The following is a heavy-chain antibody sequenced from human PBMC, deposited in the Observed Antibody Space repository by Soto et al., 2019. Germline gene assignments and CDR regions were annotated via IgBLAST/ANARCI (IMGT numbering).Heavy chain of an antibody. CDR2: ISGSGGTA. Sequence: EVQLLESGGGSVQPGGSLRLSCAASGFTFSNYAMHWVRRPPGKGLEWVSSISGSGGTAYYADSVQGRFSISRDSLVNTLFLQMNSLRAEDTAVYYCAKGRGPTWHFDYWGQGTLVTVSP. J-gene: IGHJ4*02. CDR3: AKGRGPTWHFDY. V-gene: IGHV3-23*01. D-gene: IGHD3-10*01. CDR1: GFTFSNYA.